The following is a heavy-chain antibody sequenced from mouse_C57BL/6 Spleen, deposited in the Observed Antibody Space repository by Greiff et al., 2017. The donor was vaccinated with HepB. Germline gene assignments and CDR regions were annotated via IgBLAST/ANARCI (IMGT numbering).Heavy chain of an antibody. V-gene: IGHV1-18*01. D-gene: IGHD1-2*01. J-gene: IGHJ2*01. CDR3: ARGDSHLDYFDY. CDR2: INPNNGGT. CDR1: GYTFTDYN. Sequence: EVQLQQSGPELVKPGASVKIPCKASGYTFTDYNMDWVKQSHGKSLEWIGDINPNNGGTNYNQKFKGKATLTVDKSSSTAYMELRSLTSEDTAVYYCARGDSHLDYFDYWGQGTTLTVSS.